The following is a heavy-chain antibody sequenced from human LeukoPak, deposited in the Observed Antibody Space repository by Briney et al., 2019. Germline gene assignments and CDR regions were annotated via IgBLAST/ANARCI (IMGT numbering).Heavy chain of an antibody. CDR1: GFTLSGSA. D-gene: IGHD6-19*01. CDR3: TREESSGWDYAIDY. CDR2: IRSKANSYAT. Sequence: PGGSLRLSCAASGFTLSGSAMHWVRQASGKGLEWVGRIRSKANSYATAYAASVKGRFTISRDDSKNTAYLQMNSLKTEDTAVYYCTREESSGWDYAIDYWGQGTLVTVSS. J-gene: IGHJ4*02. V-gene: IGHV3-73*01.